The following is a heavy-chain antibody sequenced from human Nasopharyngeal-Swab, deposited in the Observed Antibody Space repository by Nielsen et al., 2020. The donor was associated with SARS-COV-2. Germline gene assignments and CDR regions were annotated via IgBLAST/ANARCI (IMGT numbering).Heavy chain of an antibody. Sequence: GGSLRLSCAASGLTFSSYWMSWVRQAPGKGLEWGANIKQDGSEKYYVDSVKGRFTISRDNAKNSLYLQMNSLRAEDTAVYYCARDFRDSAAVAGTVGAFDSWGQGTMVTVSS. CDR2: IKQDGSEK. CDR1: GLTFSSYW. D-gene: IGHD6-19*01. CDR3: ARDFRDSAAVAGTVGAFDS. J-gene: IGHJ3*02. V-gene: IGHV3-7*01.